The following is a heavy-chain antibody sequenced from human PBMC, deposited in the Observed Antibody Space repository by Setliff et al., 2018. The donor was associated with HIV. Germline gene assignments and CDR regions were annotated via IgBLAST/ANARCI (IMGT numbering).Heavy chain of an antibody. CDR2: INHSGST. J-gene: IGHJ6*02. V-gene: IGHV4-34*01. CDR1: GGSFSGYY. D-gene: IGHD6-19*01. Sequence: ASETLSLTCAVYGGSFSGYYWSWIRQPPGKGLEWIGEINHSGSTNYNPSLKSRVTISVGTSKNQFSLKLSSVTAADTAVYYCARGAIAVAGISYYYYGMDVWGQGTTVTVSS. CDR3: ARGAIAVAGISYYYYGMDV.